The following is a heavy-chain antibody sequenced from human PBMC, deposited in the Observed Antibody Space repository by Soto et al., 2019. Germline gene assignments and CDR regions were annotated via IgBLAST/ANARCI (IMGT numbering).Heavy chain of an antibody. CDR2: ISHDGGT. J-gene: IGHJ6*02. CDR1: GGSFDDFY. D-gene: IGHD3-10*01. CDR3: ARGQLVWYGDLTPYHRDMDV. Sequence: QVQLQQWGAGLLRPSETLSLTCAFYGGSFDDFYWSWVRQSPGKGREWVGEISHDGGTNYSPSLAGRVSISVDTSKNQFSLHLRSVTAADTGLYYCARGQLVWYGDLTPYHRDMDVWGQGTTVTVSS. V-gene: IGHV4-34*02.